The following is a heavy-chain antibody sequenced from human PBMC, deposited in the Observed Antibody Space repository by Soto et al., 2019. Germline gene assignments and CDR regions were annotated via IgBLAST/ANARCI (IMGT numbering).Heavy chain of an antibody. V-gene: IGHV1-18*01. CDR3: AARSPSFDY. CDR1: GYTFTSYG. J-gene: IGHJ4*02. Sequence: QVQLVQSGPEVKKPGASVKVSCRTSGYTFTSYGISWVRQAPGQGLEWRGWISTDKGHTNYAQKFQGRVTMTTDTSTSTGYMELRSLRSVDTAVYYCAARSPSFDYWGQGTLVTVST. CDR2: ISTDKGHT.